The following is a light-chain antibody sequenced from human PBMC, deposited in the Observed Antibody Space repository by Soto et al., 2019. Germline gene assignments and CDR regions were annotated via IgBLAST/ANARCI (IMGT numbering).Light chain of an antibody. CDR3: QQYNSYSPKT. CDR1: QSISSW. Sequence: DIQMTQSPSTLSASVGDRVTITCRASQSISSWLAWYQQKPGKAPNLLIYAASTLHSGVPSRFSGSGSGTDFTLTISSLQPDDFATYYCQQYNSYSPKTFGQGTKVDI. CDR2: AAS. V-gene: IGKV1-5*01. J-gene: IGKJ1*01.